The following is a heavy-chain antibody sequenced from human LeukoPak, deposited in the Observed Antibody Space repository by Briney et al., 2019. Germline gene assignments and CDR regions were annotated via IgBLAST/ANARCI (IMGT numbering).Heavy chain of an antibody. J-gene: IGHJ5*02. CDR1: GYTFTSYD. CDR3: ARDGDEYFGERDWFDP. CDR2: MNPNSGNT. Sequence: ASVKVSCKASGYTFTSYDINWVRQATGQGLEWMGWMNPNSGNTGYAQKFQGRVTMTRNISISTAYMELSSLRSEDTAVYYCARDGDEYFGERDWFDPWGQGTLVTVSS. V-gene: IGHV1-8*01. D-gene: IGHD3-10*01.